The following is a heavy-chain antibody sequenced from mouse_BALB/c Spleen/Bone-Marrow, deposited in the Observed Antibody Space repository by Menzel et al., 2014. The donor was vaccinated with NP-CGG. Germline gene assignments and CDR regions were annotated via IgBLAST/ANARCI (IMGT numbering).Heavy chain of an antibody. D-gene: IGHD2-4*01. Sequence: VQLQQSGPGLVQPSQSLSITCTVSGFSLTSYGVHWVRQSPGKGLEWLGVIWRGGSTDYNAAFISRLSISKDNSKSQVFFKMNRLQANDTAIYYCARKRGYDYDYAMDYWGQGTSVTVSS. CDR1: GFSLTSYG. V-gene: IGHV2-2*02. CDR3: ARKRGYDYDYAMDY. CDR2: IWRGGST. J-gene: IGHJ4*01.